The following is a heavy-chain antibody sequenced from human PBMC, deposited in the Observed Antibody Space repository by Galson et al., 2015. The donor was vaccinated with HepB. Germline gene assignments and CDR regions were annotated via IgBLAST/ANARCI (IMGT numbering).Heavy chain of an antibody. V-gene: IGHV3-23*01. J-gene: IGHJ4*02. CDR3: AKEGGSYGGPFDY. D-gene: IGHD1-26*01. Sequence: SLRLSCAASGFTFSSYAMSWVRQAPGKGLEWVSAISGSGGSTYYAGSVKGRFTISRDNSKNTLYLQMNSLRAEDTAVYYCAKEGGSYGGPFDYWGQGTLVTVSS. CDR2: ISGSGGST. CDR1: GFTFSSYA.